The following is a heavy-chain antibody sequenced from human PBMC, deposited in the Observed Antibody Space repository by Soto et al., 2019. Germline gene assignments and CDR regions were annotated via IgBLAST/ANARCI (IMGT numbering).Heavy chain of an antibody. Sequence: QVRLVQSGGEVKKPGASVKVSCKASGYTLKNYGIGWVRQAPGLGPEWVGWIKVDNGDTKYAEKLQGRVTLTTDTSTSTAYMELRNLRSDDTAFYYCARSRYYFDYWGQGTLVTVSS. CDR1: GYTLKNYG. CDR2: IKVDNGDT. J-gene: IGHJ4*02. V-gene: IGHV1-18*01. CDR3: ARSRYYFDY.